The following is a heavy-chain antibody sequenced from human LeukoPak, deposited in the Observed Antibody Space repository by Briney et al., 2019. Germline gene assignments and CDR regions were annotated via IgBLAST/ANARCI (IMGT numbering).Heavy chain of an antibody. V-gene: IGHV3-30*02. CDR2: IRNDGSND. CDR1: GFTFSDFG. CDR3: VKGGSSSHNWFDP. J-gene: IGHJ5*02. D-gene: IGHD6-13*01. Sequence: PGGSLRLSCAASGFTFSDFGMHWVRQAPGKGLEWVAFIRNDGSNDYYPYSVKGRFTISRDNSRTTLYLQMHSLRIEDTAVYYCVKGGSSSHNWFDPWGQGILVTVSS.